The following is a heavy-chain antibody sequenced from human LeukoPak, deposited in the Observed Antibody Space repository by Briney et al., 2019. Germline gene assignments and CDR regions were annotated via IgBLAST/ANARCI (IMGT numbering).Heavy chain of an antibody. CDR1: GFTFGDYA. Sequence: GGSLRLSCTTSGFTFGDYAMSWVRQAPGKGLEWVGFIRSKAYGSPKEYAAYVKGRFTISRDDSKSIAYLQMNSLKTEDTAVYYCSRVLAETLAFDYWGQGTLITVSS. D-gene: IGHD3-3*02. V-gene: IGHV3-49*04. J-gene: IGHJ4*02. CDR2: IRSKAYGSPK. CDR3: SRVLAETLAFDY.